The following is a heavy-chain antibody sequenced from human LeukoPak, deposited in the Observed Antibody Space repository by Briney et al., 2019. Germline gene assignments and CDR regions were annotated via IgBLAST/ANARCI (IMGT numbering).Heavy chain of an antibody. CDR3: ARGPDYYDSRVHFDY. J-gene: IGHJ4*02. Sequence: PGGSLSLSFAASGFTFSSYAMSWVRQAPGKGLECISGFSGSGGSTYYADSVKGRFTISRDNSKNTLYLQMNSLRAEDTAVYYCARGPDYYDSRVHFDYWGQGTLVTVSS. CDR2: FSGSGGST. D-gene: IGHD3-22*01. V-gene: IGHV3-23*01. CDR1: GFTFSSYA.